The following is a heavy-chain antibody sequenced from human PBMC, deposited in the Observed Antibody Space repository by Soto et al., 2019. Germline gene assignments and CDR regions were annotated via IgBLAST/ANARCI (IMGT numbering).Heavy chain of an antibody. CDR2: IYYSGST. CDR1: GGSISSYY. V-gene: IGHV4-59*01. Sequence: SETLSLTCTVSGGSISSYYWSWIRQPPGKGLEWIGYIYYSGSTNYNPSLKSRVTISVDTSKNQFSLKLSSVTAADTAVYYCARTSGYPAVFDIWGKGTMVTVSS. D-gene: IGHD5-12*01. J-gene: IGHJ3*02. CDR3: ARTSGYPAVFDI.